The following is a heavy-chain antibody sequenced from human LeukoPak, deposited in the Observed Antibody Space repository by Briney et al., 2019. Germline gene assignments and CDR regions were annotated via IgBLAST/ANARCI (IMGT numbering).Heavy chain of an antibody. CDR1: GFTFSPYS. V-gene: IGHV3-21*01. J-gene: IGHJ4*02. D-gene: IGHD6-6*01. CDR2: ISGTSVYI. Sequence: GGSLRLSCAASGFTFSPYSMNWVRQAPGKGLEWVSSISGTSVYIYYADSVKGRFTISRDNAKNSLYLQMNSLRAEDTAVCYCARGTPYTSSSDFDYWGQGTLVTVSS. CDR3: ARGTPYTSSSDFDY.